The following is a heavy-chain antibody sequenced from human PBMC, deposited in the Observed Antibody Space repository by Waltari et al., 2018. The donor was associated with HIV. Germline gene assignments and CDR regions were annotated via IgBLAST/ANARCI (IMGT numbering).Heavy chain of an antibody. CDR1: GGPIRSSSYY. V-gene: IGHV4-39*01. CDR3: ARVQTGVDTAMVNRYFDL. CDR2: IYYSGST. D-gene: IGHD5-18*01. J-gene: IGHJ2*01. Sequence: QLQLQESGHGLVKPSEDLYLPCPVSGGPIRSSSYYRGWMRQPQGEGREWIGSIYYSGSTYYNPSLKSRVTISVDTSKNQFSLKLSSVTAADTAVYYCARVQTGVDTAMVNRYFDLWGRGTLVTVSS.